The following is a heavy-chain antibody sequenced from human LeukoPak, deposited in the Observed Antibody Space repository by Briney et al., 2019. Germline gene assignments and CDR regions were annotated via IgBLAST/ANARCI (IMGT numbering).Heavy chain of an antibody. Sequence: GGSLRLSCAASGFTVGNNYMSWVRQAPGKGLEWVSAISGSGGSTYYADSVKGRFTISRDNSKNTLYLQMNSLRAEDTAVYYCAKVSSGWWDYWGQGTLVTVSS. D-gene: IGHD6-19*01. CDR2: ISGSGGST. J-gene: IGHJ4*02. CDR3: AKVSSGWWDY. CDR1: GFTVGNNY. V-gene: IGHV3-23*01.